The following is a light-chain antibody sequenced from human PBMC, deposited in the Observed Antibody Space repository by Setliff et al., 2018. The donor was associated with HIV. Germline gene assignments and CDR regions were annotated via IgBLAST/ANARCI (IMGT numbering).Light chain of an antibody. Sequence: QSALTQPASVSGSLGQSITVSCTGTSSDIGAFDFVSWYRQYPGKAPQLIIYEVTNRPSGVSSRFSGSKSGNTASLTISGLQAEDEADYYCGSCTSTSPCAFGTGTKV. CDR2: EVT. CDR1: SSDIGAFDF. V-gene: IGLV2-14*01. CDR3: GSCTSTSPCA. J-gene: IGLJ1*01.